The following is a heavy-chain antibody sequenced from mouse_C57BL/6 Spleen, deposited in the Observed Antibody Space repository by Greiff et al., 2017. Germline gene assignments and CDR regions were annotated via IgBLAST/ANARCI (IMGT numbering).Heavy chain of an antibody. CDR3: AREDGYRCYAMDY. CDR2: ISYDGSN. V-gene: IGHV3-6*01. Sequence: ESGPGLVKPSQSLSLTCSVTGYSITSGYYWNWIRQFPGNKLEWMGYISYDGSNNYNPSLKNRISITRDTTTNQFFLKLNSVTTEDTATDYCAREDGYRCYAMDYWGQGTSVTVSS. J-gene: IGHJ4*01. CDR1: GYSITSGYY. D-gene: IGHD2-3*01.